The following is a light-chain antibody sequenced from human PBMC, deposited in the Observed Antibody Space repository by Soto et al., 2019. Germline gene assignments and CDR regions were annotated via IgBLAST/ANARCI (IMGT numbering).Light chain of an antibody. J-gene: IGKJ1*01. CDR1: QNISNY. CDR2: DVS. Sequence: IVLTQSPATLSLSPGKRATLSCRASQNISNYLIWYQQKPGQASRLLIYDVSNRATGIPARFSGSGSGRDFSLTIRSLKPEDFAVYYCQQRSHWPRTIGQGTKVEIK. V-gene: IGKV3-11*02. CDR3: QQRSHWPRT.